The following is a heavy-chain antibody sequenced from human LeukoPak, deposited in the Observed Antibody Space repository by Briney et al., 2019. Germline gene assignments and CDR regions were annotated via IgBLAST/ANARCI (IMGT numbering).Heavy chain of an antibody. V-gene: IGHV3-21*06. CDR3: SGSGWTTDAFDI. CDR2: ITTTSTYI. J-gene: IGHJ3*02. Sequence: PGGSLRLSCAASGFTFSNYNMNWVHQAPGKGLEWVSSITTTSTYIYYTDSVKGRFTISRDNAKNSLYLQMNSLRAEDTAVYYCSGSGWTTDAFDIWGQGTMVTVSS. D-gene: IGHD6-19*01. CDR1: GFTFSNYN.